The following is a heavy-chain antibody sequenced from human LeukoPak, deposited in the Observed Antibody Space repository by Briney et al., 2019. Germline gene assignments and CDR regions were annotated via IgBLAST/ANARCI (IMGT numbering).Heavy chain of an antibody. J-gene: IGHJ6*04. Sequence: PGGSLRLPCAASGFTFSSYSMNWVRQAPGKGLEWVSSISSSSSYIYYADSVKGRFTISRDNAKNSLYLQMNSLRAEDTAVYYCASAGGSGGDVWGKGTTVTVSS. D-gene: IGHD3-10*01. CDR3: ASAGGSGGDV. CDR2: ISSSSSYI. CDR1: GFTFSSYS. V-gene: IGHV3-21*01.